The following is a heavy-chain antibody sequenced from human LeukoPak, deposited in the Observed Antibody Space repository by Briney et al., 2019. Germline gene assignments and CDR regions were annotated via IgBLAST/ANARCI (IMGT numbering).Heavy chain of an antibody. D-gene: IGHD6-13*01. CDR2: INPNSGGT. Sequence: ASVKVSCKASEYTFTDYYIHWVRQAPGQGLEWMGWINPNSGGTHYAQKFQGRVTMTRDTSTSTAYMELSRLKSDDTAVFYCATHRGPSSGWSDLRSWGQGTLVTVSS. J-gene: IGHJ4*02. V-gene: IGHV1-2*02. CDR3: ATHRGPSSGWSDLRS. CDR1: EYTFTDYY.